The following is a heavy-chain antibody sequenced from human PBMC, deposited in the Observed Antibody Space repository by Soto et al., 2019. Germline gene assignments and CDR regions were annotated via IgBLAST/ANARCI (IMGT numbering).Heavy chain of an antibody. CDR2: ISWNSGSI. J-gene: IGHJ4*02. CDR1: GFTFDDYA. CDR3: ALRYSSGWTFDY. Sequence: EVQLVESGGGLVQPGRSLRLSCAASGFTFDDYAMHWVRQAPGKGLEWVSGISWNSGSIGYADSVKGRFTISRDNAKNSLYLKRNRLRADDTALYYCALRYSSGWTFDYGGQGTLVTGSA. V-gene: IGHV3-9*01. D-gene: IGHD6-19*01.